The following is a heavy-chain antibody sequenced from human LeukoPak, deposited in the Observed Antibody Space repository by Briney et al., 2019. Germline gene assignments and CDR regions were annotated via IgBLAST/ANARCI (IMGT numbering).Heavy chain of an antibody. D-gene: IGHD4-11*01. V-gene: IGHV4-39*01. Sequence: PSETLSLTRTVSGGSISSSSQYWGWIRQPPGKGLGWIGSVYYSGRTYYNPSLKSRVTISVDTSKNQFSLKLSSVTAADTAVFYCARQPTYYYYYMDVWGKGTTVTVSS. J-gene: IGHJ6*03. CDR1: GGSISSSSQY. CDR2: VYYSGRT. CDR3: ARQPTYYYYYMDV.